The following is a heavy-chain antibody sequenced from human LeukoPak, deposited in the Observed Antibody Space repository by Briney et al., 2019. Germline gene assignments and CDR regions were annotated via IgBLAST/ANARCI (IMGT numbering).Heavy chain of an antibody. V-gene: IGHV1-69*05. J-gene: IGHJ4*02. Sequence: SVKVSCKASGGTFSSCAISWVRQAPGQGLEWMGGIIPIFGTANYAQKSQGRVTITTDESTSTAYMELSSLRSEDTAVYYCARDRWNCSGGSCYLGLNDYWGQGTLVTVSS. CDR1: GGTFSSCA. CDR3: ARDRWNCSGGSCYLGLNDY. CDR2: IIPIFGTA. D-gene: IGHD2-15*01.